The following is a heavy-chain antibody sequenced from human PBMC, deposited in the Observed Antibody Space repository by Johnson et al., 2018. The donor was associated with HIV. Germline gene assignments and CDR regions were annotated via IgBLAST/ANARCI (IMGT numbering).Heavy chain of an antibody. CDR2: ISYDGSNK. J-gene: IGHJ3*02. Sequence: QMLLVESGGGVVQPGRSLRLSCAASGFTFSSYGIHWVRQAPGKGLEWVALISYDGSNKYYAESVKGRFTISRDNSKNTIYLQMNSLRAEDTALYYCAKEGWAAAQEGWGAFDIWGQGTMVTVSS. CDR1: GFTFSSYG. CDR3: AKEGWAAAQEGWGAFDI. D-gene: IGHD6-13*01. V-gene: IGHV3-33*06.